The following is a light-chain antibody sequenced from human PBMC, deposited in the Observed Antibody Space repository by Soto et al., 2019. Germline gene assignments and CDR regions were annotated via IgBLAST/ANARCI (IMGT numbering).Light chain of an antibody. CDR2: EVS. J-gene: IGLJ1*01. V-gene: IGLV2-14*01. Sequence: QSALTQPASVSGSPGQSITVSCTGTSSDVGGYNYVSWYQHHPGKAPKLIIYEVSNRPSGVSDRFSGSKSGNTASLTISGLQAEDEADYYCGSYRSTSTRVFGTGTKLT. CDR3: GSYRSTSTRV. CDR1: SSDVGGYNY.